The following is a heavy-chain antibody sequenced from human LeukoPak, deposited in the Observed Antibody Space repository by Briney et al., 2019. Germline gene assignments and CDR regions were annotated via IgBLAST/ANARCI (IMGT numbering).Heavy chain of an antibody. Sequence: SETLSLTCTVSGVSISSTTYYWGWIRQPPGKGLEWIGYIYYRGSAYYNPSLKSRITISVDTSKNQFSLKLSSVTAADTAVYYCARDLSITLIRGITFDYWGQGALVTVSS. CDR3: ARDLSITLIRGITFDY. V-gene: IGHV4-39*07. D-gene: IGHD3-10*01. CDR2: IYYRGSA. CDR1: GVSISSTTYY. J-gene: IGHJ4*02.